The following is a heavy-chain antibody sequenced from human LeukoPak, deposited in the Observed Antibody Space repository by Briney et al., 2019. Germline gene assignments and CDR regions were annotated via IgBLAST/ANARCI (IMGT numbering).Heavy chain of an antibody. Sequence: GGSLRLSCAASGFTFSSYSMNWVRQAPGKGLEWVSSISSGSSYIYYADSVKGRFTISRDNAKNSLYLQMNSLRAEDTAVYYCARDAPLYYDSSARGGDWGQGTLVTVSS. D-gene: IGHD3-22*01. J-gene: IGHJ4*02. CDR1: GFTFSSYS. CDR3: ARDAPLYYDSSARGGD. V-gene: IGHV3-21*01. CDR2: ISSGSSYI.